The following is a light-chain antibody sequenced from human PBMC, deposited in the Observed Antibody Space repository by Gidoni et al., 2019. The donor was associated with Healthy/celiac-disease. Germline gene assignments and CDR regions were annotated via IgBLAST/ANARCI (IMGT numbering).Light chain of an antibody. V-gene: IGKV1-5*03. CDR1: QSNSSW. J-gene: IGKJ1*01. CDR3: QQYNSYAWT. CDR2: KAY. Sequence: DIQMTQSPSTLSASVGDRVTITCRASQSNSSWLAWYQQKPGKDPKLLIYKAYSLESGVPSRFSGSGSGTEFTLTISRLQHDDFANYCCQQYNSYAWTFGQGTKVEIK.